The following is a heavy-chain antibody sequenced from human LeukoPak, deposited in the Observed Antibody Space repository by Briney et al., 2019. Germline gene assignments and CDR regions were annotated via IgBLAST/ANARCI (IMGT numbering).Heavy chain of an antibody. D-gene: IGHD2-21*02. CDR1: GFTVSNNY. V-gene: IGHV3-53*01. CDR2: IYSGGST. CDR3: ARGGGAYCGGDCFRAFGI. Sequence: GGSLRLSCAISGFTVSNNYMSWVRQPPGKGLEWVSVIYSGGSTYYADAVKGRFTISRDTSKNTLYLQMNSLRAEDTAVYYCARGGGAYCGGDCFRAFGIWGQGTMVTVSP. J-gene: IGHJ3*02.